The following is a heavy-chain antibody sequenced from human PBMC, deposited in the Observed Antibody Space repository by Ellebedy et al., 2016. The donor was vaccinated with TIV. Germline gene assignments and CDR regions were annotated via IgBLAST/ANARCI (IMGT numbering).Heavy chain of an antibody. D-gene: IGHD6-13*01. J-gene: IGHJ4*02. CDR3: ARGGSSWYISNFDY. Sequence: SVKVSCXASGGTFSSYAISWVRQAPGQGLEWMGGIIPIFGTANYAQKFQGRVTITADESTSTAYMELSSLRSEDTAVYYCARGGSSWYISNFDYWGQGTLVTVSS. CDR2: IIPIFGTA. V-gene: IGHV1-69*13. CDR1: GGTFSSYA.